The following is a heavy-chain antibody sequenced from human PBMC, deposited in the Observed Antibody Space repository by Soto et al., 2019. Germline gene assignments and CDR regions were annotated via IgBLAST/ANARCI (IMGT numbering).Heavy chain of an antibody. Sequence: QVQLVQSGAEVKKPGSSVKVSCKASGGTFNSYTISWVRQAPGQGLEWMGRIIPILDIANYAQKFQGRVTTPADKSTSTAYMDLSSLRSEETAVYYCARASSVAAAATVDYWGQGTLVTVSS. CDR3: ARASSVAAAATVDY. D-gene: IGHD6-13*01. CDR2: IIPILDIA. J-gene: IGHJ4*02. CDR1: GGTFNSYT. V-gene: IGHV1-69*02.